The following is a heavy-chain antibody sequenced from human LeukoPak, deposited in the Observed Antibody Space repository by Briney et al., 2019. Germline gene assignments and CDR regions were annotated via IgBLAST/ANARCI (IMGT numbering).Heavy chain of an antibody. CDR2: IYRGGST. V-gene: IGHV3-53*01. CDR1: GFTVSSNY. Sequence: GGSLRLSCAASGFTVSSNYMSWVRQAPGKGLEWVSGIYRGGSTYYADSVKGRITISRDNYKSTLYLQMNSLRAEDTAVYYCARDLGYNYGFFDSWGQGTLVTVSS. J-gene: IGHJ4*02. CDR3: ARDLGYNYGFFDS. D-gene: IGHD5-18*01.